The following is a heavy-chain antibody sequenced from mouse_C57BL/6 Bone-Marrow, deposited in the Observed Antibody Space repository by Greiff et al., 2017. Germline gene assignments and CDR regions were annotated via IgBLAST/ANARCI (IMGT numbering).Heavy chain of an antibody. J-gene: IGHJ4*01. D-gene: IGHD2-2*01. CDR1: GYAFSSYW. CDR2: IYPGDGDT. V-gene: IGHV1-80*01. Sequence: LQESGASVKISCKASGYAFSSYWMNWVKQRPGKGLEWIGQIYPGDGDTNYNGKFKGKATLTADKSSSTAYMQLSSLTSEDSAVYFCAREDMVTTMDYWGQGTSVTVSS. CDR3: AREDMVTTMDY.